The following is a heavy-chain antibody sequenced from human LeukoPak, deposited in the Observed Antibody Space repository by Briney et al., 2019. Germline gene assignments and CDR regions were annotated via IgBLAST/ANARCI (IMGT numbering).Heavy chain of an antibody. CDR2: ISPTGAGT. V-gene: IGHV3-23*01. Sequence: PGGSLRLSCAASGFTFNGYAMSWVRQAPGKGLEWVSAISPTGAGTYYADSVKGLFTISRDNSKNTLYLQMNSLRAEDTAIYYCASDEGNYFDYWGQGTLVTVSS. J-gene: IGHJ4*02. CDR1: GFTFNGYA. CDR3: ASDEGNYFDY.